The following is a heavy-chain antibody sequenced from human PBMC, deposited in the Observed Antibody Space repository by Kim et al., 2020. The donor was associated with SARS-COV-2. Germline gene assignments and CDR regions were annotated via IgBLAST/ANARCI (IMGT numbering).Heavy chain of an antibody. V-gene: IGHV3-64D*06. D-gene: IGHD2-21*01. CDR3: VKSDCVSVVCRRLEY. CDR1: GFTFSNYA. Sequence: GGSLRLSCSGSGFTFSNYAMHWVRQAPGKGLEHVSIISSDGDSTYYADSLKGRFTISRDNSKNTLYLQMSSLRAEDTAVYYCVKSDCVSVVCRRLEYWGQGTLVTVSS. J-gene: IGHJ4*02. CDR2: ISSDGDST.